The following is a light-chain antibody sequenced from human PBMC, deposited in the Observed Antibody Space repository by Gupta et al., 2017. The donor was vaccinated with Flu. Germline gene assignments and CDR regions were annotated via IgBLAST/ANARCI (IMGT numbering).Light chain of an antibody. CDR3: QSYDSSLSGWV. CDR1: SSNIGEGYD. J-gene: IGLJ3*02. V-gene: IGLV1-40*01. Sequence: SVLTQPPSVAGAPGQRVTISSTASSSNIGEGYDVHWYQQHPGTATKLLIYGNSNRPSGVPDRFSGSKSGTSASLAITGLQAEDEADYDCQSYDSSLSGWVFGGGTKLTVL. CDR2: GNS.